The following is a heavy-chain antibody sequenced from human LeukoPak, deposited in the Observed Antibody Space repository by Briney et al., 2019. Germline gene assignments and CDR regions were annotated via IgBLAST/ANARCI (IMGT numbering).Heavy chain of an antibody. Sequence: SSETLSLTCALYGGSFTYYYWSWIRQPPGKGLVWVGEINHAGSTSYNPSLKNRVNISVDTSKNQISLKLSSVTAADTAVYYCARGGLRDYVWGSYRYTRFDYWGQRTLVTVSS. J-gene: IGHJ4*02. D-gene: IGHD3-16*02. V-gene: IGHV4-34*01. CDR1: GGSFTYYY. CDR3: ARGGLRDYVWGSYRYTRFDY. CDR2: INHAGST.